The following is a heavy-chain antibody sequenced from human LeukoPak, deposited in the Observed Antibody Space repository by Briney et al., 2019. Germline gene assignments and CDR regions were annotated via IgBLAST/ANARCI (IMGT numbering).Heavy chain of an antibody. D-gene: IGHD3-10*01. CDR2: ISGSSSTI. V-gene: IGHV3-48*01. CDR1: GFTFSSYS. CDR3: ARDLTTTMVRGVILPFDY. J-gene: IGHJ4*02. Sequence: GGSLRLSCAASGFTFSSYSMNWVRQAPGKGLEWVSYISGSSSTIYYADSVKGRFTISRDNAKNSLYLQMNSLRAEDTAVYYCARDLTTTMVRGVILPFDYWGQGTLVIVS.